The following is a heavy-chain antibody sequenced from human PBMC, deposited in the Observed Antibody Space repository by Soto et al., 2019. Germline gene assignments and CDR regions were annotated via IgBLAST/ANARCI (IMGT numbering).Heavy chain of an antibody. CDR3: STRAYDTNGYYRFDP. D-gene: IGHD3-22*01. J-gene: IGHJ5*01. CDR2: INHSGRV. CDR1: GGSFSGHS. Sequence: QVQLQQWGAGLLKPSETLSLTCAVYGGSFSGHSWTWIRQSPGKGLEWIGDINHSGRVNYSPSLKGRVTISLDTSKNQFSLTRSAVTAADTAMYYCSTRAYDTNGYYRFDPWGQGTLVTVSS. V-gene: IGHV4-34*01.